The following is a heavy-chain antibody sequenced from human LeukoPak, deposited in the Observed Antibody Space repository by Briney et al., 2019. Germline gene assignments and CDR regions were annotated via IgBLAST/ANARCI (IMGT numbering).Heavy chain of an antibody. V-gene: IGHV3-11*04. Sequence: GGSLRLSCAASGFTFSDYHMSWIRQAPGKGLEWVSYISSSGSTIYYADSVKGRFTISRDNAKNSLYLQMNSLRAEDTAVYYCARDDVVVTAIRSDYWGQGTLVTVSS. CDR1: GFTFSDYH. CDR2: ISSSGSTI. J-gene: IGHJ4*02. CDR3: ARDDVVVTAIRSDY. D-gene: IGHD2-21*02.